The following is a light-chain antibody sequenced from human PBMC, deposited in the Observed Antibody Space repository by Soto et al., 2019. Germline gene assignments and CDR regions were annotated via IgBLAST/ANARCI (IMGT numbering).Light chain of an antibody. V-gene: IGKV1-16*01. CDR2: DAS. J-gene: IGKJ1*01. Sequence: DIQLTQSPSSVSASVGDRVTITCQASQDISNYLNWHQQKPGKAPKALIHDASNLQSGVPSRFSGSGSGTEFTLTISSLQPDDFATYYCQQYNSYSFGQGTKVDIK. CDR1: QDISNY. CDR3: QQYNSYS.